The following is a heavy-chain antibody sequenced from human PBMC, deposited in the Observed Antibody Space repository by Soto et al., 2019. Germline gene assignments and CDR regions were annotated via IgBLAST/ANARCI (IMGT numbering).Heavy chain of an antibody. D-gene: IGHD3-9*01. CDR1: GYSFTSYW. J-gene: IGHJ6*02. CDR3: ASSYDILTGFFSADV. CDR2: IYPGDSDT. V-gene: IGHV5-51*01. Sequence: GESLKISCKGSGYSFTSYWIGWVRQMPGKGLEWMGIIYPGDSDTRYSPSFQGQVTISADKSISTAYLQWSSLKASDTAMYYCASSYDILTGFFSADVWGQGTTVTVSS.